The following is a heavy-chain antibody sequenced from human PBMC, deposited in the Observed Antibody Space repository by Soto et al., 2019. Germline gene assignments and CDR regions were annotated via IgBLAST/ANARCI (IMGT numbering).Heavy chain of an antibody. CDR1: GYTFTSYG. V-gene: IGHV1-18*01. CDR3: ARVRLITMIVVVTDWNWFDP. Sequence: SVKVSFKASGYTFTSYGISCVGQSALRWRDGMGWISAYNGNTNYAQKLQGRVTMTTDTSTSTAYMELRSLRSDDTAVYYCARVRLITMIVVVTDWNWFDPWGQGTLVTVSS. CDR2: ISAYNGNT. J-gene: IGHJ5*02. D-gene: IGHD3-22*01.